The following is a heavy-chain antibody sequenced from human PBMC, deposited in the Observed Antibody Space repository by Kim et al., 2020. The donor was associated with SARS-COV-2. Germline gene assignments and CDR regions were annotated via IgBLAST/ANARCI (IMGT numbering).Heavy chain of an antibody. CDR1: GYTFTSYG. Sequence: ASVKVSCKASGYTFTSYGISWVRQAPGQGLEWMGWISAYNGNTNYAQKLQGRVTMTTDTSTSTAYMELRSLRSDDTAVYYCARDPPYCSGGSCYQRWFDPWGQGTLVTVSS. J-gene: IGHJ5*02. D-gene: IGHD2-15*01. V-gene: IGHV1-18*04. CDR2: ISAYNGNT. CDR3: ARDPPYCSGGSCYQRWFDP.